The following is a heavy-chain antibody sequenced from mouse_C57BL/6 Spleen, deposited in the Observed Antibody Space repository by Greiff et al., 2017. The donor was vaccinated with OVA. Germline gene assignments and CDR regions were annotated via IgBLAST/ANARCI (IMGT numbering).Heavy chain of an antibody. CDR1: GFTFSSYT. J-gene: IGHJ2*01. CDR3: ARPLYDGYYVGFDY. V-gene: IGHV5-9*01. D-gene: IGHD2-3*01. Sequence: EVQLVESGGGLVKPGGSLKLSCAASGFTFSSYTMSWVRQTPEKRLEWVATISGGGGNTYYPDSVKGRFTISRDNAKNTLYLQMSSLRSEDTALYYCARPLYDGYYVGFDYWGQGTTLTVSS. CDR2: ISGGGGNT.